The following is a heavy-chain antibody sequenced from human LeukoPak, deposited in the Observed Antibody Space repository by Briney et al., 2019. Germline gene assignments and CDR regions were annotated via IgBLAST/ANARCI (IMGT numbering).Heavy chain of an antibody. D-gene: IGHD3/OR15-3a*01. J-gene: IGHJ4*02. CDR3: TRAVAADDFSPGY. Sequence: PGGSLRLSCVASGFTCSSYSMNWVRQAPGKGLEWVSCISSTSHYIYYADSVKGRFTISRDNAKNSVYLQMNSLRADDTAVYYCTRAVAADDFSPGYWGQGTLLTVSS. CDR1: GFTCSSYS. CDR2: ISSTSHYI. V-gene: IGHV3-21*01.